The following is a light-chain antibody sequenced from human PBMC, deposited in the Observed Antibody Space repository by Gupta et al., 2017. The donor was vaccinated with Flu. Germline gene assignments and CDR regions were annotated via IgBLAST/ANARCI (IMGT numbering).Light chain of an antibody. J-gene: IGLJ3*02. V-gene: IGLV1-44*01. Sequence: QSVLTQPPSASGTPGQRVPISCSGSSSNIASNTVNWYQQVPGTAPKLLIYSDNRRPSGVPDRFSGSQSGTSASLAIRGLQSEDEADYYCAAWDDSLNVWVFGGGTKLTVL. CDR1: SSNIASNT. CDR3: AAWDDSLNVWV. CDR2: SDN.